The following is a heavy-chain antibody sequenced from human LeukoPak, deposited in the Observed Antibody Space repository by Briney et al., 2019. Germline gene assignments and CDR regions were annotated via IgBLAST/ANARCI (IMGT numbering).Heavy chain of an antibody. CDR3: AKDQVERQLVPFWFDP. CDR1: GFTFSSYA. D-gene: IGHD6-13*01. Sequence: GGSLRLSCAASGFTFSSYAMSWVRQAPGKGLEWVPAISGSGGSTYYADSVKGRFTISRDNSKNTLYLQMNSLRAEDTAVYYCAKDQVERQLVPFWFDPWGQGTLVTVSS. V-gene: IGHV3-23*01. J-gene: IGHJ5*02. CDR2: ISGSGGST.